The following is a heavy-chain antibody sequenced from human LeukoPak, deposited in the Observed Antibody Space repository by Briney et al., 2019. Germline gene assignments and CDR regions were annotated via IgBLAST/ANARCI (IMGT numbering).Heavy chain of an antibody. CDR1: GGSISSGGYS. CDR3: ARSNYWDFDY. J-gene: IGHJ4*02. CDR2: IYHSGST. D-gene: IGHD5-24*01. Sequence: SQTLSLTCAVSGGSISSGGYSWSWIRQPPGKGLEWIGYIYHSGSTYYNPSLKSRVTISVDRSKNQFSLKLSSVTAADTAVYYCARSNYWDFDYWGQGTLVTVSS. V-gene: IGHV4-30-2*01.